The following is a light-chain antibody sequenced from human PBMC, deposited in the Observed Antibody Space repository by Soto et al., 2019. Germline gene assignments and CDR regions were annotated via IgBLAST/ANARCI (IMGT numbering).Light chain of an antibody. CDR3: QQYGASPLT. CDR2: GAS. V-gene: IGKV3-20*01. Sequence: EIVLTQSPGTLSLSAGDGVSLSCRASQTVPNNYLAWYQQKPDQAPMLLIFGASNRATGIPDRFGGSGSGTDFTLSISRLEPEDFAVYCCQQYGASPLTFGGGARLEFK. J-gene: IGKJ4*01. CDR1: QTVPNNY.